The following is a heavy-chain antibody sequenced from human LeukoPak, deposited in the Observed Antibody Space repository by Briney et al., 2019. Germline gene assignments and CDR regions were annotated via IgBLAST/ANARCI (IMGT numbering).Heavy chain of an antibody. J-gene: IGHJ4*02. V-gene: IGHV3-23*01. CDR2: ISAGDDST. D-gene: IGHD1-26*01. CDR3: AKDSGSYWGSFDY. Sequence: GGSLRLSCAASGFTFSTYAMSWVRQAPGKGLEWVSGISAGDDSTYYADSVKGRFTVSRDNSRNTLYLQMNSLRVEDTAVYYCAKDSGSYWGSFDYWGQGTLVTVSS. CDR1: GFTFSTYA.